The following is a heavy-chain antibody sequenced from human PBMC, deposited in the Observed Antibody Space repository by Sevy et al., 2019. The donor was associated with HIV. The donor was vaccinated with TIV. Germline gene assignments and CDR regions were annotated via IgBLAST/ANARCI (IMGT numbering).Heavy chain of an antibody. CDR3: ARDLDIVVVVAAVNDAFDI. Sequence: ASVKVSCKASGYTFTSYAMHWVRQAPGQRLEWMGWINAGNGNTKYSQKLQGRVTITRDTSASTAYMELSSLRSEDTAVYYCARDLDIVVVVAAVNDAFDIWGQGTMVTVSS. CDR1: GYTFTSYA. D-gene: IGHD2-15*01. CDR2: INAGNGNT. J-gene: IGHJ3*02. V-gene: IGHV1-3*01.